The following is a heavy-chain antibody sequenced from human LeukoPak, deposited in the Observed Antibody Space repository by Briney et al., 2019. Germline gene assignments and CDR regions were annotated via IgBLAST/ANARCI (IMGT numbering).Heavy chain of an antibody. CDR2: ISYDGSNK. CDR3: AREEMATIWSSNRNAFDI. Sequence: GRSLRLSCAASGFTFSSYAMHWVRRAPGKGLEWVAVISYDGSNKYYADSVKGRFTISRDNSKNTLYLQMNSLRAEDTAVYYCAREEMATIWSSNRNAFDIWGQGTMVTVSS. D-gene: IGHD5-24*01. V-gene: IGHV3-30-3*01. J-gene: IGHJ3*02. CDR1: GFTFSSYA.